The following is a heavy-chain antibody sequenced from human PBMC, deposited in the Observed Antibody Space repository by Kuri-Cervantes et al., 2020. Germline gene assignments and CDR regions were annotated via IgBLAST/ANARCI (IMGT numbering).Heavy chain of an antibody. CDR3: ARSYYVTTVTRMDY. V-gene: IGHV3-23*01. CDR1: GFTFSNYW. J-gene: IGHJ4*02. Sequence: GESLKISCAASGFTFSNYWMSWVRQAPGKGLEWVSGISGSGNSGYSSDSVKGRFTLSRDKARSTVYLHMNSLRAEDTAMYYCARSYYVTTVTRMDYWGQGALVTVSS. CDR2: ISGSGNSG. D-gene: IGHD4-17*01.